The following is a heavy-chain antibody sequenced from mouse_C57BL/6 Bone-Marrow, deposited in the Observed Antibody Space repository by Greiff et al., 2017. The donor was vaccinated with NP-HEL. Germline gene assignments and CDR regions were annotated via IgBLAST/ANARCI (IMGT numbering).Heavy chain of an antibody. J-gene: IGHJ3*01. D-gene: IGHD4-1*01. V-gene: IGHV2-5*01. CDR3: AKNLGTGTIAWFAY. Sequence: VQLQQSGPGLVQPSQSLSITCTVSGFSLTSYGVHWVRQSPGKGLEWLGVIWRGGSTDYNAAFMSRLSITKDNSKSQVFFKMNSLQADDTAIYYWAKNLGTGTIAWFAYWGQGTLVTVSA. CDR2: IWRGGST. CDR1: GFSLTSYG.